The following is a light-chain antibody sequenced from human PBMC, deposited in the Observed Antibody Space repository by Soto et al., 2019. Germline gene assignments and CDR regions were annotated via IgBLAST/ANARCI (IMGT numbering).Light chain of an antibody. CDR3: QQYYSYPLT. CDR2: TAS. V-gene: IGKV1-39*01. CDR1: QSIPSV. Sequence: IQMTQSPSTLSASVGDRVTITCRACQSIPSVLNWYQYKRGQAPRLLIYTASTLQIGVPSRFSGSGSGTDFTLTIGCLQSEDFATYYCQQYYSYPLTFGGRTKVDIK. J-gene: IGKJ4*01.